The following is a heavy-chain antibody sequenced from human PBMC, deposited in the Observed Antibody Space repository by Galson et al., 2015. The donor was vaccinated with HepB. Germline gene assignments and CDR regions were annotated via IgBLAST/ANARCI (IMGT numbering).Heavy chain of an antibody. J-gene: IGHJ4*02. CDR1: GFTFSNFA. CDR2: ISYDGNNK. Sequence: SLRLSCAASGFTFSNFAMHWVRQAPGKGLEWVAIISYDGNNKYYADSVKGRFTISRDNSKNTLYLQMNTLRVEDTAVYYCARERIQTFGYSSGWGTFDYWGQGALVTVSS. D-gene: IGHD6-19*01. V-gene: IGHV3-30-3*01. CDR3: ARERIQTFGYSSGWGTFDY.